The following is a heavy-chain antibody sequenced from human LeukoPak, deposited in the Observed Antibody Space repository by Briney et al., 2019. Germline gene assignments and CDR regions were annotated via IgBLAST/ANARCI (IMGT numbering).Heavy chain of an antibody. D-gene: IGHD2-2*02. Sequence: GASVKVSCKASGHTFTGYYMHWVRQAPGQGLEWMGWINPNSGGTNYAQKFQGRVTMTRDTSISTAYMELSRLRSDDTAVYYCARACTSCYKLYAFDIWGQGTMVTVSS. V-gene: IGHV1-2*02. CDR1: GHTFTGYY. J-gene: IGHJ3*02. CDR3: ARACTSCYKLYAFDI. CDR2: INPNSGGT.